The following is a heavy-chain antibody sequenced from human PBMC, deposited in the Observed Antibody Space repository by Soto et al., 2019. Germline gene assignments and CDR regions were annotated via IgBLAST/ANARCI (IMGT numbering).Heavy chain of an antibody. D-gene: IGHD3-10*01. Sequence: SETVSLTCTFSVGSISPYYWTCIRHPPGKGLEWIGYIFSSGNTNYNPSLKSRVTISVDTSKYQFSLKLSSVTAADTAVYYCAREYYYGSASYRGMEVWGQGTMVSVSS. V-gene: IGHV4-59*01. J-gene: IGHJ6*01. CDR1: VGSISPYY. CDR2: IFSSGNT. CDR3: AREYYYGSASYRGMEV.